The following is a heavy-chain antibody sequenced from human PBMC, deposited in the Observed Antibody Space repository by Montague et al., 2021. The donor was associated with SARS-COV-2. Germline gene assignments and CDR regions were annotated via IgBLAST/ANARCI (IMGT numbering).Heavy chain of an antibody. CDR1: GGSISTYY. Sequence: SETLSLTCTVSGGSISTYYWNWIRQFPGKGLEWIGYIYYSGSTNXNPSLQSRVIISVDTSKIQFSLKLSSVTAADTAIYYCARLPYDNSYGMDVWGQGTTVTVSS. J-gene: IGHJ6*02. CDR2: IYYSGST. CDR3: ARLPYDNSYGMDV. V-gene: IGHV4-59*01. D-gene: IGHD3-9*01.